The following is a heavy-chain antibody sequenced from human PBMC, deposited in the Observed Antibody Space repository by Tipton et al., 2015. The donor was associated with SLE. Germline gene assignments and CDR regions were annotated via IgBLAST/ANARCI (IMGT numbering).Heavy chain of an antibody. CDR1: GFTFSSYG. CDR2: IWYDGSNK. Sequence: SGFTFSSYGMHWVRQAPGKGLEWVAVIWYDGSNKYYADSVKGRFTISRDNSKNTLYLQKNSLRAEDTAVYYCARDRLPYYFDSGGSQDWGQGTLFTVSS. J-gene: IGHJ4*02. V-gene: IGHV3-33*01. D-gene: IGHD3-22*01. CDR3: ARDRLPYYFDSGGSQD.